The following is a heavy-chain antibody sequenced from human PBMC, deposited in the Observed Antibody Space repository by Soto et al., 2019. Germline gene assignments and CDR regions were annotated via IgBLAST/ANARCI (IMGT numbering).Heavy chain of an antibody. CDR3: AAASLKYYYDSSGYYPGRRYFDY. V-gene: IGHV1-58*01. CDR1: GFTFTSSA. J-gene: IGHJ4*02. CDR2: IVVGSGNT. D-gene: IGHD3-22*01. Sequence: ASVKVSCKASGFTFTSSAVQWVRQARGQRLEWIGWIVVGSGNTNYAQKFQERVTITRDMSTSTAYMELSSLRSEDTAVYYCAAASLKYYYDSSGYYPGRRYFDYWGQGTLVTVSS.